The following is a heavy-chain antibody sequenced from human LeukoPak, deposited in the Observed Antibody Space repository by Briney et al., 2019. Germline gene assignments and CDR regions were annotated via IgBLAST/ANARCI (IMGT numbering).Heavy chain of an antibody. CDR2: IKSKTDGGTT. CDR3: TTVGIVVVVAATFFESAPGGHDY. CDR1: GFTFSSYA. Sequence: KTGGSLRLSCAASGFTFSSYAMSWVRQAPGKGLEWVGRIKSKTDGGTTDYAAPVKGRFTISRDDSKNTLYLQMNSLKTEDTAVYYCTTVGIVVVVAATFFESAPGGHDYWGQGTLVTVSS. V-gene: IGHV3-15*01. D-gene: IGHD2-15*01. J-gene: IGHJ4*02.